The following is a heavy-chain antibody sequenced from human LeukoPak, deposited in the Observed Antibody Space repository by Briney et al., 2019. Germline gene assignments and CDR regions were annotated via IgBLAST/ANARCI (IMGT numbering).Heavy chain of an antibody. Sequence: GGSLRLSCAASGFTFNSYPMHWVRQAPGKGLEWVALISYDGSDKYYADSVRGRFTISRDNSKNTLYLQMNSLRAADPAVYYCARVHYDSSGYSFDYWGQGTLVTVSS. CDR2: ISYDGSDK. D-gene: IGHD3-22*01. V-gene: IGHV3-30-3*01. J-gene: IGHJ4*02. CDR1: GFTFNSYP. CDR3: ARVHYDSSGYSFDY.